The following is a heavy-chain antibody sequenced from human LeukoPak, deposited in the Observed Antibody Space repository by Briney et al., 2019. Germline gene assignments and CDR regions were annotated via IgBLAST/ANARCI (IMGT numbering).Heavy chain of an antibody. J-gene: IGHJ5*02. CDR3: ARDLARGRGWFDP. Sequence: PGGSLRLSCAASGFTVSSNYMSWVRQAPGKGLEWVSVIYSGGSTYYADSVKGRFTISRDNSKDTLYLQMNSLRAEDTAVYYCARDLARGRGWFDPWGQGTLVTVSS. CDR2: IYSGGST. CDR1: GFTVSSNY. V-gene: IGHV3-66*01.